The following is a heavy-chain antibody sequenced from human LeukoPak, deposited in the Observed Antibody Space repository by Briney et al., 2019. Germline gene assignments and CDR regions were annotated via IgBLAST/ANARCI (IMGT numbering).Heavy chain of an antibody. CDR3: AKGAYDYIEMGYFDY. CDR1: EFSISNSA. V-gene: IGHV3-23*01. J-gene: IGHJ4*02. CDR2: IIASSGST. D-gene: IGHD5-12*01. Sequence: GGSLRLSCAASEFSISNSAMSWVREAPGQGLEWVSLIIASSGSTFYADSVKGRFTISRDISRNTLYLQMNSLRAEDTAVYYCAKGAYDYIEMGYFDYWGQGTLVTVSS.